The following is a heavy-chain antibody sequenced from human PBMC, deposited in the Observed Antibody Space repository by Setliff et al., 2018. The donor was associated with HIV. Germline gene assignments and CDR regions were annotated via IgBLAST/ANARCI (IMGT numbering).Heavy chain of an antibody. CDR3: AGPRGDEAFDI. CDR1: GYTFTSYD. CDR2: IISILEIT. Sequence: SVKVSCKASGYTFTSYDINWVRQAPGQGLEWMGQIISILEITDYAQKFQGRLTITADEPTNTIYMELSGLRSEDTAVYYCAGPRGDEAFDIWGQGTMVTVSS. J-gene: IGHJ3*02. V-gene: IGHV1-69*10. D-gene: IGHD3-10*01.